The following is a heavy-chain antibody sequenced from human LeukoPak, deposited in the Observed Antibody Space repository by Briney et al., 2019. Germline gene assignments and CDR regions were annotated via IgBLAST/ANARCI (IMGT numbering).Heavy chain of an antibody. CDR1: GGSINSYY. D-gene: IGHD2-15*01. CDR3: ARAAKYCSGGSCYLDYFDY. V-gene: IGHV4-59*08. CDR2: IHHSGGIT. J-gene: IGHJ4*02. Sequence: SETLSLTCTVSGGSINSYYWSWIRQPPGKGLEWIGYIHHSGGITYYNPSLKSRVTISLDTSKNQFSLSLTSVTAADTAVYYCARAAKYCSGGSCYLDYFDYWGQGTLVTVSS.